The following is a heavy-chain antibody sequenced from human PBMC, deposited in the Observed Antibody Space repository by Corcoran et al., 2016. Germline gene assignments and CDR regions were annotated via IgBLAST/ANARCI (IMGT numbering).Heavy chain of an antibody. CDR1: GFTFSSYW. J-gene: IGHJ3*02. Sequence: EVQLVESGGGLVQPGGSLRLSCAASGFTFSSYWMSWVRQAPGKGLEWVANIKQDGREKYYVDSVKGRFTISRDNAKNSLYLHMNSLRAEDTAVYYCARAPDSSSWHGVMGAFDIWGQGTMVTVSS. D-gene: IGHD6-13*01. CDR2: IKQDGREK. CDR3: ARAPDSSSWHGVMGAFDI. V-gene: IGHV3-7*03.